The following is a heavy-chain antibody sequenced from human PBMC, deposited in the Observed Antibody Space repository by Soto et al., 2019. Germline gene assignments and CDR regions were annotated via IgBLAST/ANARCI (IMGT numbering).Heavy chain of an antibody. CDR2: IYYSGST. CDR1: GGSISSYY. V-gene: IGHV4-59*01. J-gene: IGHJ4*02. D-gene: IGHD3-22*01. Sequence: SETLSLTCTVSGGSISSYYWSWIRQPPGKGLEWIGYIYYSGSTNYNPSLKSRVTISVDTSKNQFSLKLSSVTAADTAVYYCARGGEEVITPFDYWGQGTLVTVPQ. CDR3: ARGGEEVITPFDY.